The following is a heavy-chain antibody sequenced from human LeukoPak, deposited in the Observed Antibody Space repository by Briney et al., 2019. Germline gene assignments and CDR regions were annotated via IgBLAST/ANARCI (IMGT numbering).Heavy chain of an antibody. D-gene: IGHD5-12*01. CDR1: GFTFSKAW. Sequence: KSGGSLRLSCAASGFTFSKAWMSWVRQAPGKGLEWVGRIKSKTDGGTTDYAAPVKGRFTISRDDSKNTLYLQMNSLKTEDTAVYYCTTDRGYSGYDRFDYWGQGILVTVSS. CDR2: IKSKTDGGTT. V-gene: IGHV3-15*01. J-gene: IGHJ4*02. CDR3: TTDRGYSGYDRFDY.